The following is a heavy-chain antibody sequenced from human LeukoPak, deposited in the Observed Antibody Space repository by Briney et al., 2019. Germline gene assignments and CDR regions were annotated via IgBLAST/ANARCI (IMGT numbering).Heavy chain of an antibody. CDR2: ISYDGSNK. J-gene: IGHJ4*02. V-gene: IGHV3-30*14. Sequence: QPGRSLRLSCAASGFTFSSYAMHWVRQAPGKGLEWVAVISYDGSNKYYADSVKGRFTISKDNSKNTLYLQMGSLRAEDTAMYYCARGRTESGQIILDYWGQGTLVTVSS. CDR3: ARGRTESGQIILDY. CDR1: GFTFSSYA. D-gene: IGHD2/OR15-2a*01.